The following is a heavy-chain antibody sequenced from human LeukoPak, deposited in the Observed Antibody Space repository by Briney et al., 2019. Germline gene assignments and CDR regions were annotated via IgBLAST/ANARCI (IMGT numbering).Heavy chain of an antibody. CDR2: ISHSGSA. Sequence: SETLSLTCAVSGYSISSGYYWSWIRQPPGKGLEWIGEISHSGSANYNPSLKSRVIVSRDTSKNQFSLKLNSVTAADSAVYYCAGTFWSAYFGTLRDSYYVDVWGKGTTVTVSS. V-gene: IGHV4-34*01. J-gene: IGHJ6*03. CDR1: GYSISSGYY. D-gene: IGHD3-3*01. CDR3: AGTFWSAYFGTLRDSYYVDV.